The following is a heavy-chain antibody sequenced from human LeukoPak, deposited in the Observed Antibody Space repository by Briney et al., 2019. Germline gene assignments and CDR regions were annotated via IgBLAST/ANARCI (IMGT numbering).Heavy chain of an antibody. D-gene: IGHD3-3*01. J-gene: IGHJ4*02. CDR1: SISISNSSYY. V-gene: IGHV4-39*01. CDR2: IYYSGNT. Sequence: SETLSLTCTVSSISISNSSYYWGWIRQPPGKGLEWIGTIYYSGNTYYSPSLKSRLTISLDTSMNQFSLRLSSVTAADTAVYYCARIVYDFWSGYYVDYWGQGTLVTVSS. CDR3: ARIVYDFWSGYYVDY.